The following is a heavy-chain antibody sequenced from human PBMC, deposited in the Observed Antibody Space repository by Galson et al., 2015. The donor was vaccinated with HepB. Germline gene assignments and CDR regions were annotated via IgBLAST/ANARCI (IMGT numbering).Heavy chain of an antibody. CDR3: ARGGALPGFDY. Sequence: TLSLTCAVSSGSISSGGYSWSWIRQPPGKGLEWIGYIYYSGSTYYNPSLKSRVTISVDTSKNQFSLKLSSVTAADTAVYYCARGGALPGFDYWGQGTLVTVSS. D-gene: IGHD1-26*01. V-gene: IGHV4-30-4*07. CDR2: IYYSGST. J-gene: IGHJ4*02. CDR1: SGSISSGGYS.